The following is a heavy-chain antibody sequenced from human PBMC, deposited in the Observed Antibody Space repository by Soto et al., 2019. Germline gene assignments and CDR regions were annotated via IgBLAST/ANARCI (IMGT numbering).Heavy chain of an antibody. D-gene: IGHD5-12*01. CDR2: INAGNGNT. Sequence: GVPVKVSCEACGYRFASYSRQSARQAPGQRLEWMGWINAGNGNTKYSQKYQGRVTITRDTSASTAYMELSSLRSEDTTVYYCAGDRGESDYGMDVWGQGTTVTAP. CDR1: GYRFASYS. CDR3: AGDRGESDYGMDV. V-gene: IGHV1-3*01. J-gene: IGHJ6*02.